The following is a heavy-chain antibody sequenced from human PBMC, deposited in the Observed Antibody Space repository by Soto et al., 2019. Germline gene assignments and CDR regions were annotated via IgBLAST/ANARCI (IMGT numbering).Heavy chain of an antibody. CDR3: ASTQTRDYYDSSGYYSGARLVAFDI. J-gene: IGHJ3*02. CDR1: GGSISSGGYY. CDR2: IYYSGST. V-gene: IGHV4-31*03. D-gene: IGHD3-22*01. Sequence: SETLSLTCTVSGGSISSGGYYWSWIRQHPGKGLEWIGYIYYSGSTYYNPSLKSRVTISVDTSKNQFSLKLSSVTAADTAVYYCASTQTRDYYDSSGYYSGARLVAFDIWGQGTMVTVSS.